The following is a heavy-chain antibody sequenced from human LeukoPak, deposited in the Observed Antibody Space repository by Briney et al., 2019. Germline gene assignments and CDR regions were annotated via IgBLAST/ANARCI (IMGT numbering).Heavy chain of an antibody. Sequence: TSETLSLTCTVSGGSITSYYWSWIRQPPGKGLEWIGEINHSGSTNYNPSLKSRVTKSVDTSKNQFSLKLSSVTAADTAVYYCARGLGDWGQGTLVTVSS. CDR1: GGSITSYY. CDR2: INHSGST. V-gene: IGHV4-34*01. J-gene: IGHJ4*02. D-gene: IGHD3-16*01. CDR3: ARGLGD.